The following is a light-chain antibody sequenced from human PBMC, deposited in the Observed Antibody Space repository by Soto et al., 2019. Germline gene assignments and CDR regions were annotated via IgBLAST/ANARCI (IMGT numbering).Light chain of an antibody. Sequence: DIQMTQSPSTLSASIGDRVTITCRASQSISGWLAWYQQKPGKAPKLLISDVSSLENGVPSRFSGSGSGTEFTLTICSLQPDDFAVYYCRQYHDYRTFGPGTKVDIK. CDR2: DVS. V-gene: IGKV1-5*01. J-gene: IGKJ1*01. CDR3: RQYHDYRT. CDR1: QSISGW.